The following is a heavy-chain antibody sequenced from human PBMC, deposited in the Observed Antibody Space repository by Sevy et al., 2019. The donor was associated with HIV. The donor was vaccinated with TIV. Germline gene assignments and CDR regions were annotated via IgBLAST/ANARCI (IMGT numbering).Heavy chain of an antibody. CDR2: INHSGST. V-gene: IGHV4-34*01. CDR3: AGMTTVHY. D-gene: IGHD4-17*01. Sequence: SETLSLTCAVYGGSFSGYYWSWIRQPPGKGLEWIGEINHSGSTNYNPSLKSRVTISVDTSKNQFSLKLSSVTAADTAVYYCAGMTTVHYWGQGTLVTVSS. CDR1: GGSFSGYY. J-gene: IGHJ4*02.